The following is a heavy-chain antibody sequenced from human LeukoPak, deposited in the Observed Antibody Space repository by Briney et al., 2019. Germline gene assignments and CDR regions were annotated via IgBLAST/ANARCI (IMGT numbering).Heavy chain of an antibody. Sequence: GESLKISCKGSGYSFTSYWISWVRQMPGKGLEWMGRIDPSDSYTNYSPSFQVHVTISADKSISTAYLQWSSLKASDTAMYYCARGHLESSTSRNEQDYWGQGTLVTVSS. CDR3: ARGHLESSTSRNEQDY. D-gene: IGHD2-2*01. CDR1: GYSFTSYW. V-gene: IGHV5-10-1*01. J-gene: IGHJ4*02. CDR2: IDPSDSYT.